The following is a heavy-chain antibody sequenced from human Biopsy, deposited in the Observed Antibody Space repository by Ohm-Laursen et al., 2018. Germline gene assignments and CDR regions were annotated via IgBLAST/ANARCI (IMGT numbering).Heavy chain of an antibody. Sequence: SDTLSLTCTVSGVSITAYYWSWIRQPPGKGLECIGNIHHSGSTNYNPSLKSRLTISVDTSKNQFSLKLRFVTAADTAVYYCARMDCSGGSCHYYSYGMDVWGQGTTVTVSS. CDR3: ARMDCSGGSCHYYSYGMDV. J-gene: IGHJ6*02. CDR1: GVSITAYY. V-gene: IGHV4-4*09. D-gene: IGHD2-15*01. CDR2: IHHSGST.